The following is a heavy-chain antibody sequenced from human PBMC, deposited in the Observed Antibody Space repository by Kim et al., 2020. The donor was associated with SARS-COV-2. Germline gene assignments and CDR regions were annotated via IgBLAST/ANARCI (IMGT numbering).Heavy chain of an antibody. CDR1: GFTFSDYY. Sequence: GGSLRLSCAASGFTFSDYYMSWIRQAPGKGLEWVSYISSSSSYTNYADSVKGRFTISRDNAKNSLYLQMNSLRAEDTAVYYCAREGLYNSGRFDYWGQGTLVTVSS. CDR3: AREGLYNSGRFDY. J-gene: IGHJ4*02. CDR2: ISSSSSYT. V-gene: IGHV3-11*05. D-gene: IGHD6-19*01.